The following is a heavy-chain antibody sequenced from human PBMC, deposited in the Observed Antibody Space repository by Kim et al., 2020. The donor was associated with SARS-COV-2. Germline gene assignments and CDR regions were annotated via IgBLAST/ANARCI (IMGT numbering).Heavy chain of an antibody. J-gene: IGHJ4*02. V-gene: IGHV3-74*01. D-gene: IGHD2-8*02. CDR3: ARAKSAAITGGHFDS. Sequence: ESVKCRFISSRDNAKNILYLQMNSLRAEDTAVYYCARAKSAAITGGHFDSWGQGTLVIVSS.